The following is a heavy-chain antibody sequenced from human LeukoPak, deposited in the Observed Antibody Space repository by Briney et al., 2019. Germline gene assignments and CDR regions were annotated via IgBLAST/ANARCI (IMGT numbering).Heavy chain of an antibody. CDR3: AKRASGSGTSLYYFDY. Sequence: GGSLRLSCAASGFTFSSYAMSWVRQAPGKGLEWVSVISNSGGSTFYADSVKGRFTISRDNFKNTLDLQMNSLRAEDTAVYYCAKRASGSGTSLYYFDYWGQGTLVTVSS. J-gene: IGHJ4*02. V-gene: IGHV3-23*01. CDR1: GFTFSSYA. CDR2: ISNSGGST. D-gene: IGHD3-10*01.